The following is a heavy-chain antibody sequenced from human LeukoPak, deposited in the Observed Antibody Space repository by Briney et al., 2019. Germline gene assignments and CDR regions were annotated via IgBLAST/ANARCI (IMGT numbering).Heavy chain of an antibody. CDR2: INPNSGGT. V-gene: IGHV1-2*02. CDR3: ARIIGSSGYYYDYYYYGMDV. CDR1: GYTFTGYY. Sequence: ASVKVSCKASGYTFTGYYMHWVRQAPGKGLEWMGWINPNSGGTNYAQKFQGRVTMTRDTSISTAYMELSRLRSDDTAVYYCARIIGSSGYYYDYYYYGMDVWGQGTTVTVSS. D-gene: IGHD3-22*01. J-gene: IGHJ6*02.